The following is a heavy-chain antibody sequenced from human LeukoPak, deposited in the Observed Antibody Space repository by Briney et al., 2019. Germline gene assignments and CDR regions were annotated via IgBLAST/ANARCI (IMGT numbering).Heavy chain of an antibody. J-gene: IGHJ4*02. CDR3: TTDGTTVTSASFDY. D-gene: IGHD4-17*01. Sequence: GGFLRLSCEASGFTFSDAWMSWVRQAPGKGLEWVGRIKSKTDGGTTDYAAPVKGRFTVSRDDVRNTLCLHMNSLKTEDTAVYYCTTDGTTVTSASFDYWGQGTLVAVSS. CDR2: IKSKTDGGTT. V-gene: IGHV3-15*01. CDR1: GFTFSDAW.